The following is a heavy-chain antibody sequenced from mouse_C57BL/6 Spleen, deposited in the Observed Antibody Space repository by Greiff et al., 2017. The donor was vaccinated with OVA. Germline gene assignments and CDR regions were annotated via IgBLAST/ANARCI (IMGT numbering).Heavy chain of an antibody. CDR1: GYTFTSYW. Sequence: QVQLKQPGAELVKPGASVKLSCKASGYTFTSYWMQWVKQRPGPGLEWIGEIDPSDSYTNYNQKFKGKATLTVDTSSSSAYMQLSSLTSEDSAVYYCARSITTVVYFDYWGQGTTLTVSS. D-gene: IGHD1-1*01. CDR2: IDPSDSYT. CDR3: ARSITTVVYFDY. J-gene: IGHJ2*01. V-gene: IGHV1-50*01.